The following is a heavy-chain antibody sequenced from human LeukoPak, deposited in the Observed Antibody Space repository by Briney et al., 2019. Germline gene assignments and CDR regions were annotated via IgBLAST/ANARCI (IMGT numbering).Heavy chain of an antibody. V-gene: IGHV3-48*03. CDR2: ISSSGSTI. Sequence: PGGSLRLSCAASGFTFSSYEMNWVRQAPGKGLEWVSYISSSGSTIYYADSVKGRFTISRDNSKNTLYLQMNSLRAEDTAVYYCAMMPRGSSSWPFDYWGQGTLVTVSS. J-gene: IGHJ4*02. CDR1: GFTFSSYE. CDR3: AMMPRGSSSWPFDY. D-gene: IGHD6-13*01.